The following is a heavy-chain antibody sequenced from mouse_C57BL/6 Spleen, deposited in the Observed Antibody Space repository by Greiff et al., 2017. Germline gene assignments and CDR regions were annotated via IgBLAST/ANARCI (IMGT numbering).Heavy chain of an antibody. CDR3: AKAYDGVYYFDY. D-gene: IGHD2-12*01. Sequence: VQLQQSGPGLVQPSQSLSITCTVSGFSLTSYGVHWVRQSPGKGLEWLGVIWRGGSTDYNAAFISRLSITKDNSKSQVFFKMNSLQADDTAIYYCAKAYDGVYYFDYWGQGTTLTVSS. J-gene: IGHJ2*01. V-gene: IGHV2-5*01. CDR1: GFSLTSYG. CDR2: IWRGGST.